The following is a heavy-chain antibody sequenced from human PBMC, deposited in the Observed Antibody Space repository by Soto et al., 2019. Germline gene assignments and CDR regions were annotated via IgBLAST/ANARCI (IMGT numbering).Heavy chain of an antibody. V-gene: IGHV3-21*01. CDR3: AGARGYSSGWYGY. D-gene: IGHD6-19*01. CDR1: GFTFSSYS. J-gene: IGHJ4*02. CDR2: ISSSSSYI. Sequence: EVQLVESGGGLVKPGGSLRLSCAASGFTFSSYSMNWVRQAPGKGLEWVSSISSSSSYIYYADSVKGRFTISRDNAKNSLYLQMNSLRAEDTAVYYCAGARGYSSGWYGYWGQGTLVTVSS.